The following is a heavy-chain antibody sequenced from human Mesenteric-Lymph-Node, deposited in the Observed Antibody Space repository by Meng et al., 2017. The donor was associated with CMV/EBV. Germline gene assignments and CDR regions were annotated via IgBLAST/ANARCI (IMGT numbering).Heavy chain of an antibody. CDR2: ISPVLGIA. D-gene: IGHD3-10*01. Sequence: TVSSHAINGVRQAPGQGLEGMGRISPVLGIANSAQKCQGRVTITADKSTSTAYMELRSLRSEDTAVYYCARDGGTRVRGVIIVSHFDYWGQGTLVTVSS. CDR1: TVSSHA. CDR3: ARDGGTRVRGVIIVSHFDY. J-gene: IGHJ4*02. V-gene: IGHV1-69*04.